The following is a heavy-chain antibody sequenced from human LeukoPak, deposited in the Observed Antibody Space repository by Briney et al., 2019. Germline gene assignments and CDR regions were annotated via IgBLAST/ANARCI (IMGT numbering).Heavy chain of an antibody. D-gene: IGHD6-13*01. CDR3: ASSSEFDY. Sequence: SETLSLTCNVYGTTISTYYGNWIRQTPGKGLEWIGEIYHSGSTNYNPSLKSRVTISVDKSKNQFSLKLSSVTAADTAVYYCASSSEFDYWGQGTLVTVSS. CDR2: IYHSGST. J-gene: IGHJ4*02. V-gene: IGHV4-34*01. CDR1: GTTISTYY.